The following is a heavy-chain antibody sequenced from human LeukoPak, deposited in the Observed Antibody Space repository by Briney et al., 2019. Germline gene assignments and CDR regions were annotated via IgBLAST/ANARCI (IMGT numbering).Heavy chain of an antibody. CDR3: ARGSYDGSVAF. CDR2: INPSAGST. CDR1: GYSFTYYY. D-gene: IGHD6-19*01. V-gene: IGHV1-46*01. J-gene: IGHJ4*02. Sequence: ASVKVSCKASGYSFTYYYLHWVRQAPGQGLEWMGVINPSAGSTSYAQNFQGRVTMTRDTSTSTVYLELSSLRSEDTAVYYCARGSYDGSVAFWGQGTLVTVSS.